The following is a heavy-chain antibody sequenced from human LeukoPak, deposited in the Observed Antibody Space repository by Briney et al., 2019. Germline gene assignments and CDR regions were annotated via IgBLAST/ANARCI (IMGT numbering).Heavy chain of an antibody. CDR2: INPSGGST. J-gene: IGHJ4*02. V-gene: IGHV1-46*01. CDR3: ARVLEYYYDSSGYYYEDY. CDR1: GYTFTSYY. D-gene: IGHD3-22*01. Sequence: ASVKVSCKASGYTFTSYYMHWVRQAPGQGLEWMGIINPSGGSTSYAQKFQGRVTMTRDMSTSTVYMELSRLRSDDTAVYYCARVLEYYYDSSGYYYEDYWGQGTLVTVSS.